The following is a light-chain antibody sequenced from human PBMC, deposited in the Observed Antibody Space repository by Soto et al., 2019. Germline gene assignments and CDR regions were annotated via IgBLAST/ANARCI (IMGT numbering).Light chain of an antibody. V-gene: IGKV3-15*01. Sequence: EIVMTQSPATLSVSPGERATLSCRASESLRSNLAWYRQKPGQAPRLLIYDASARATGIPARFSGSGSGTNFTLTISSLQPDDFATYYCQQYRTFGQGTKVDIK. J-gene: IGKJ1*01. CDR1: ESLRSN. CDR2: DAS. CDR3: QQYRT.